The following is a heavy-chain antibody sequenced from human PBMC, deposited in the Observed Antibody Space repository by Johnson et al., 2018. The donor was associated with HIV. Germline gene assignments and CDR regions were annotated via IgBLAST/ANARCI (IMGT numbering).Heavy chain of an antibody. CDR3: ARELTSGSSMAFDI. CDR1: GFTFSTFA. V-gene: IGHV3-20*04. J-gene: IGHJ3*02. CDR2: INWNGGST. Sequence: VQVVESGGGVVQPGTSLRLSCAASGFTFSTFAMHWVRQAPGKGLEWVSGINWNGGSTGYADSVKGRFTISRENAKNSLYLQMNRLRAEDTALYYCARELTSGSSMAFDIWGQGTMVTVSS. D-gene: IGHD1-26*01.